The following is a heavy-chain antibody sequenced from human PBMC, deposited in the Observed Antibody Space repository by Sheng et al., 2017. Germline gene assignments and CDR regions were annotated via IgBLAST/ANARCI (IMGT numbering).Heavy chain of an antibody. V-gene: IGHV3-11*01. J-gene: IGHJ6*02. CDR3: ARDGDRYCSSSSCYSGYYFYGMDV. Sequence: QVQLVESGGGLGQALEGPLRLSCAASGFTFSDYYMSWIRQAPGKGLEWISYIRSSGSTIYYADSVKGRFTISRDNAKNSLYLQMNSLRDEDTAVYYCARDGDRYCSSSSCYSGYYFYGMDVWAKGPRSPSP. CDR2: IRSSGSTI. D-gene: IGHD2-2*01. CDR1: GFTFSDYY.